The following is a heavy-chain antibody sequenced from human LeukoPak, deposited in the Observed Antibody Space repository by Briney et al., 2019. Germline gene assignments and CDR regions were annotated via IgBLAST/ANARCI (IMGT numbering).Heavy chain of an antibody. CDR3: AKDHPDLLTENWFDP. CDR1: GFTFSSYS. J-gene: IGHJ5*02. D-gene: IGHD1-14*01. CDR2: ISSSSSYI. V-gene: IGHV3-21*01. Sequence: AGGSLRLSCAASGFTFSSYSMNWVRQAPGKGLEWVSSISSSSSYIYYAASVKGRFTISRDNSKNTLYLQMNSLRAEDTAVYYCAKDHPDLLTENWFDPWGQGTLVTVSS.